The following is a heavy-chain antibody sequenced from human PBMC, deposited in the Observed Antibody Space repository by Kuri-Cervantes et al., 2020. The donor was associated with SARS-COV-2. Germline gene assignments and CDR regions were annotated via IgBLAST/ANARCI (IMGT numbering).Heavy chain of an antibody. V-gene: IGHV1-69*06. CDR1: GGTFSSYA. CDR3: ARGIRGSWYVFDY. J-gene: IGHJ4*02. CDR2: IIPIFGTA. D-gene: IGHD6-13*01. Sequence: SVKVSCKASGGTFSSYAISWVRQAPGQGLEWMGGIIPIFGTANYAQKFQGRVTITADKSTSTAYMELSSLRSEDTAVYYCARGIRGSWYVFDYWGQGTLVTVSS.